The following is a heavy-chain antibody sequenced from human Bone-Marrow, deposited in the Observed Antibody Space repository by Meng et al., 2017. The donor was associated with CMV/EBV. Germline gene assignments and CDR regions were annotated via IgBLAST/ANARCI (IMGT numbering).Heavy chain of an antibody. D-gene: IGHD2/OR15-2a*01. V-gene: IGHV4-34*01. CDR2: INHSGST. Sequence: GALRLSCAGSGASSSKDYWNWIRQTPGKGLEWIGEINHSGSTDYNPSLRGRLTISVDMYKSKFSLNLTSVTAADTAVYYCARRRSIHTFYLFGMDVWGQGTTVTVSS. J-gene: IGHJ6*01. CDR3: ARRRSIHTFYLFGMDV. CDR1: GASSSKDY.